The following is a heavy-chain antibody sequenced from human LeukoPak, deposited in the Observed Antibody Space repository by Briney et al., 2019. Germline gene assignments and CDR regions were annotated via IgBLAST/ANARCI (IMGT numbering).Heavy chain of an antibody. CDR3: ARQTRRYDSSGYRYFDY. CDR2: IYYSGST. V-gene: IGHV4-39*01. J-gene: IGHJ4*02. Sequence: SETMSLTCTVSGGSISSRCSYWGWIRQPPGKGLEWIGSIYYSGSTYYNPSLKSRVTISVDTSKNQFSLKLSSVTAADTAVYYCARQTRRYDSSGYRYFDYWGQGTLVTVSS. CDR1: GGSISSRCSY. D-gene: IGHD3-22*01.